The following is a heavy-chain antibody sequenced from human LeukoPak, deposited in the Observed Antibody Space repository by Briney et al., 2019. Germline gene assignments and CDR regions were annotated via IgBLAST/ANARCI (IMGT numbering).Heavy chain of an antibody. V-gene: IGHV3-21*01. CDR2: ISSSSSYI. J-gene: IGHJ4*02. CDR3: ARCTTGKTFGSLREIKKSREIDF. D-gene: IGHD1-1*01. Sequence: GGSLTLSCAASGFTFSSYSMNWVRQAPGKGLEWVSSISSSSSYINYADSVRGRFTISRDNAKNSLFLQMDSLRGEDTAVYYCARCTTGKTFGSLREIKKSREIDFWGQGTLVTVSS. CDR1: GFTFSSYS.